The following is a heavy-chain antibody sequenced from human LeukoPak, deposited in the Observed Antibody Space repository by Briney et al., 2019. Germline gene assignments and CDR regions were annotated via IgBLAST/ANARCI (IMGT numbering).Heavy chain of an antibody. Sequence: GESLQISCQGSGSIFTSYWIGWVRPLPGKGLEWMGIIYPGDSDTRYSPSFQGQVTISADKSISTAYLQWSSLKASDTAMYYCARSYDFWSGYWDYWGQGTLVTVSS. CDR2: IYPGDSDT. J-gene: IGHJ4*02. CDR1: GSIFTSYW. V-gene: IGHV5-51*01. CDR3: ARSYDFWSGYWDY. D-gene: IGHD3-3*01.